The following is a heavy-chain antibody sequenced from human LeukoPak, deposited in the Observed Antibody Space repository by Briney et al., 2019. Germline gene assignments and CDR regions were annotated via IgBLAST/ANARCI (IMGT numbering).Heavy chain of an antibody. Sequence: PGGSLRLSCAASGFTFSSDSMNWVRQAPGKGLEWVSSISSSSSYIYYADSVKGRFTISRDNAKNSLYLQMNSLRAEDTAVYYCAREGSSFGGYERLDYWGQGTLVTVSS. CDR3: AREGSSFGGYERLDY. J-gene: IGHJ4*02. CDR1: GFTFSSDS. D-gene: IGHD5-12*01. V-gene: IGHV3-21*01. CDR2: ISSSSSYI.